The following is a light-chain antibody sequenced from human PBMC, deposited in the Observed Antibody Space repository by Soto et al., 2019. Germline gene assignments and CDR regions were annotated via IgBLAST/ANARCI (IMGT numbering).Light chain of an antibody. CDR1: PSVTNF. CDR2: GAF. Sequence: EIVLTHSPATLSLSPGERATLSFSSSPSVTNFLAWYQQKPGQAPRLLIYGAFNRATGIPARFSGSGSGTDFTLTISSLEPEDSAVYYCQQRNVWPPVTFGQGTRLEIK. V-gene: IGKV3-11*01. J-gene: IGKJ5*01. CDR3: QQRNVWPPVT.